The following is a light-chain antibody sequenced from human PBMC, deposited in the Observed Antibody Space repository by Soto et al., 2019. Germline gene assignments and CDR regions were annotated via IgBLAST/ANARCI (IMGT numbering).Light chain of an antibody. CDR3: QHYGTSAL. V-gene: IGKV3-20*01. Sequence: EIVLTQSPGTLSLSPGERATLSCRTSQSVSSSYLAWYQQKPGQAPRLLIYDTSDRATGIPDRFSASGSGTDFTLTISRLEPEDFAVYYCQHYGTSALFGPGTKVEI. CDR1: QSVSSSY. CDR2: DTS. J-gene: IGKJ1*01.